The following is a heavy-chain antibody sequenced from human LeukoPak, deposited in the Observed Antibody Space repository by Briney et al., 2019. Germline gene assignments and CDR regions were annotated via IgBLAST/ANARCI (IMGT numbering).Heavy chain of an antibody. CDR2: KKQDGDEK. CDR1: GLRYGDYW. CDR3: ARVGAWDLQRVFEY. V-gene: IGHV3-7*01. D-gene: IGHD1-26*01. J-gene: IGHJ4*02. Sequence: PGRSLRLSRAASGLRYGDYWKTWAPHISRKGREEVANKKQDGDEKHYTESVEGRFIISRDNAKNSLFLEMDSLKVEGTAVYYCARVGAWDLQRVFEYWGQGTLVTVSS.